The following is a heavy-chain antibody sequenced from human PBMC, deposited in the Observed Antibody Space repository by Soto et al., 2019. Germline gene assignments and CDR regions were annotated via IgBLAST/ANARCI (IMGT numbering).Heavy chain of an antibody. V-gene: IGHV6-1*01. J-gene: IGHJ3*02. CDR1: GDRVSSNSAA. CDR2: TYYRSKWNN. CDR3: ARFFSYDGITGTTDAFDI. Sequence: QSQTLSLTCAISGDRVSSNSAAWNWIRQSPSSGLEWLGRTYYRSKWNNDYAVSVKSRITINPDTSKNQFSLQLNSVTPEDTAVYYCARFFSYDGITGTTDAFDIWGQGTMVTVSS. D-gene: IGHD1-7*01.